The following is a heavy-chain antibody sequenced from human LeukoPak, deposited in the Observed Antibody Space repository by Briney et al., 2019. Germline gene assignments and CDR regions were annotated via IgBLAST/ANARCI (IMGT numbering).Heavy chain of an antibody. J-gene: IGHJ4*02. CDR3: ATYFYDPYYFDF. D-gene: IGHD3-22*01. CDR1: GLTFSRFA. V-gene: IGHV3-23*01. CDR2: ISGSGDTT. Sequence: GGSLRLSCAASGLTFSRFAMSWVRQAPGKGLECVSGISGSGDTTYYADSVKGRFTISRDNSKNTVYLQMNSLRAEDTAVYYCATYFYDPYYFDFWGQGTLDTVSS.